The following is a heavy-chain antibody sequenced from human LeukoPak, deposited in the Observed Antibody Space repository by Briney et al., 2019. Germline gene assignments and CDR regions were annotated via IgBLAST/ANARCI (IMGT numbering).Heavy chain of an antibody. D-gene: IGHD3-16*01. CDR2: IRYDGSNK. J-gene: IGHJ5*02. V-gene: IGHV3-30*02. CDR3: ANGEESGGGFDP. CDR1: GFTFSSYG. Sequence: PGGSLRLSCAASGFTFSSYGMHWVRQAPGKGLEWVAFIRYDGSNKYYADAVKGRFTISRDNSKNTLYLQMNSLRAEDTAVYYCANGEESGGGFDPWGQGTLVTVSS.